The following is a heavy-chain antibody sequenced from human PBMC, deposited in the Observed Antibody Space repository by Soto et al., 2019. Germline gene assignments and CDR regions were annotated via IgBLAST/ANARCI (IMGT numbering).Heavy chain of an antibody. J-gene: IGHJ4*02. D-gene: IGHD6-19*01. Sequence: ASVKGSFQGSGGPFSRHTIKWVRQAPGQGLEWMGRIIPILGIANYAQKFQGRVTITADKSTSAAYMELSSLRSEDTAVYYCASIAVAGTSYWGQGTLVTVSS. CDR2: IIPILGIA. CDR1: GGPFSRHT. CDR3: ASIAVAGTSY. V-gene: IGHV1-69*02.